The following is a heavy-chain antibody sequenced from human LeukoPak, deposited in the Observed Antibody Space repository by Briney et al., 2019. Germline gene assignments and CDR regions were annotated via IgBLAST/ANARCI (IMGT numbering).Heavy chain of an antibody. Sequence: PGGSLRLSCAASGFTFDDYGMSWVRQAPGKGLEWVSGINWNGGSTGYADSVKGRFTISRDNAKNSLYLQMNSLRAEDTALYYCASHCSGGSCSDDAFDIWGQGTMVTVSS. CDR1: GFTFDDYG. J-gene: IGHJ3*02. V-gene: IGHV3-20*04. D-gene: IGHD2-15*01. CDR3: ASHCSGGSCSDDAFDI. CDR2: INWNGGST.